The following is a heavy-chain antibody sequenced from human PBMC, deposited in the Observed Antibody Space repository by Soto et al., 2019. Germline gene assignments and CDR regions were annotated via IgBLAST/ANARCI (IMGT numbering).Heavy chain of an antibody. CDR3: ARAPDGSGAYYYFDY. V-gene: IGHV3-7*03. Sequence: TGGSLRLSCAASGFTFRNYWMSWVRQAPGKGLQWVANINRDGSETYYVDSVKGRFTISRDNAENSLYLQMNSLRDEDTAVYYCARAPDGSGAYYYFDYWGQGSLVTVSS. J-gene: IGHJ4*02. CDR2: INRDGSET. D-gene: IGHD3-22*01. CDR1: GFTFRNYW.